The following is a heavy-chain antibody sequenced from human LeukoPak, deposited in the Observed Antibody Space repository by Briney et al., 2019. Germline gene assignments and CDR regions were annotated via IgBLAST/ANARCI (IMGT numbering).Heavy chain of an antibody. CDR2: ITLSSSSI. V-gene: IGHV3-48*01. CDR3: AREPTYSSSWYTSCDY. J-gene: IGHJ4*02. CDR1: GFNSNNYN. D-gene: IGHD6-13*01. Sequence: GGSLRLSCAASGFNSNNYNMNWVRQAPGKGLEWVSYITLSSSSIYYADSVKGRFTISRDNAKNSLYLQMNSLRAEDTAVYYCAREPTYSSSWYTSCDYWGQGTLVTVSS.